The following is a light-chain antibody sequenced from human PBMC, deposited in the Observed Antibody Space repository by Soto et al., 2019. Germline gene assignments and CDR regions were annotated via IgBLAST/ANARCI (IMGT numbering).Light chain of an antibody. V-gene: IGKV1-12*01. CDR2: TGS. CDR1: QAIDSW. J-gene: IGKJ1*01. Sequence: DIQMTQSPSSVSASVGYRVTITCLASQAIDSWLAWYQQKPGEAPKLLIFTGSLLHSGVPPRFSGSGSGTDFTLTISSLQPEDFATYYCQQTLSFSPTFGQGTKVDIK. CDR3: QQTLSFSPT.